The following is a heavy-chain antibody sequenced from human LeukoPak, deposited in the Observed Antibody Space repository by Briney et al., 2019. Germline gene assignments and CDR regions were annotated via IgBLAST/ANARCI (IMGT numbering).Heavy chain of an antibody. V-gene: IGHV3-23*01. CDR2: ISGSGGST. D-gene: IGHD3-3*01. J-gene: IGHJ4*02. CDR1: GFTFSSYA. Sequence: PGGSLRLSCAASGFTFSSYAMSWVRQAPGKGLEWVSAISGSGGSTYYADPVKGRFTISRDNSKNTLYLQMNSLRAEDTAVYYCAKLPKRPHYDFWSGWTYFDYWGQGTLVTVSS. CDR3: AKLPKRPHYDFWSGWTYFDY.